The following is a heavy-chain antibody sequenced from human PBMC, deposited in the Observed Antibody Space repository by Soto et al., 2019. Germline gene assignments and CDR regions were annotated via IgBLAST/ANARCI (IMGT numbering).Heavy chain of an antibody. CDR1: GGSISSGGYY. D-gene: IGHD6-13*01. V-gene: IGHV4-31*03. J-gene: IGHJ5*02. CDR3: AMVGYSSRRWVWFDP. CDR2: IYYSGST. Sequence: QVQLQESGPGLVKPSQTLSLTCTVSGGSISSGGYYWSWIRQHPGKGLEWIGYIYYSGSTYYNPSLKRRVTIXXDXSXXQCSLKLSSVTAADTAVYYCAMVGYSSRRWVWFDPWGQGTLVTVSS.